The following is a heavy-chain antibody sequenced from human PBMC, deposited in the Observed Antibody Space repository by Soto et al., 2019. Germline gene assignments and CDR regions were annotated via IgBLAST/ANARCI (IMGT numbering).Heavy chain of an antibody. Sequence: PSETLGLPCAFSGGSISISSWWSWFRQPPVKGLEWIGEIYHTGNTNYNPSLESRVTISVDKSKNQFSLNLNSVTAADTAVYYCARDSRAAAGNRRYYFDYWGQGTMVTVSS. CDR3: ARDSRAAAGNRRYYFDY. CDR1: GGSISISSW. J-gene: IGHJ4*02. V-gene: IGHV4-4*02. CDR2: IYHTGNT. D-gene: IGHD6-13*01.